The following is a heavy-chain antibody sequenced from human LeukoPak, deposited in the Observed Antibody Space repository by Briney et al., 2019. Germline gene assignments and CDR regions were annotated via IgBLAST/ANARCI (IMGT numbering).Heavy chain of an antibody. V-gene: IGHV3-30*18. CDR2: ISYDGSNK. J-gene: IGHJ4*02. Sequence: GRSLRLSCAASGFTFSGYGMHWVRQAPGKGLQWVAVISYDGSNKYYADSVKGRFTISRDSSKNTLYLQMNSLRAEDTAVYYCANLYGDYPDYWGQGTLVTVSS. CDR1: GFTFSGYG. D-gene: IGHD4-17*01. CDR3: ANLYGDYPDY.